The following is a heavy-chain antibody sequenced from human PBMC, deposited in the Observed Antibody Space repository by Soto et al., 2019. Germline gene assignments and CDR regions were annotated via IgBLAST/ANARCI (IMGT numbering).Heavy chain of an antibody. CDR3: AKDLGIMITFGGVMDY. V-gene: IGHV3-23*01. D-gene: IGHD3-16*01. CDR1: GFTFSSYA. J-gene: IGHJ4*02. Sequence: EVQLLESGGGLVQPGGSLRLSCAASGFTFSSYAMSWVRQAPGKGLEWVSAISGSGGSTYYADSVKGRFTISRDNDKNTLYLKMNSLRAEDTAVYYCAKDLGIMITFGGVMDYWGQGTLVTVSS. CDR2: ISGSGGST.